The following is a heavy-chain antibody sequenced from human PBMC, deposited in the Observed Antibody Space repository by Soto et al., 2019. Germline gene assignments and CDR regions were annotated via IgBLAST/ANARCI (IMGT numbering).Heavy chain of an antibody. D-gene: IGHD2-15*01. CDR2: INPDNGNT. V-gene: IGHV1-3*01. J-gene: IGHJ5*02. CDR1: GYTFTRYT. CDR3: ARGIATGQLDP. Sequence: QVQLVQSGAEVKKPGASVKISCKASGYTFTRYTMNWVRQAPGQRLEWMGWINPDNGNTKSSQKFQEIVIITRDTSASTAYMDLSSLRSEDTAVYYCARGIATGQLDPWGQGTLVTVSS.